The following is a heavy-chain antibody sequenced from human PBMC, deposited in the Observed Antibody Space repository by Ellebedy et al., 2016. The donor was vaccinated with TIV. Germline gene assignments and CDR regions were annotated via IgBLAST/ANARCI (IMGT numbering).Heavy chain of an antibody. D-gene: IGHD3-22*01. CDR3: ARDTMTVWGEGWYYGMNV. J-gene: IGHJ6*02. V-gene: IGHV4-59*01. Sequence: SETLSLTXFVSGGSMETSYWTWIRQPPGKGLEWLGSVRYSGSANYNPSLKTRVTMSVDTSKNLFSLNLSSVSAADSAVYFCARDTMTVWGEGWYYGMNVWGQGTTVIVSS. CDR2: VRYSGSA. CDR1: GGSMETSY.